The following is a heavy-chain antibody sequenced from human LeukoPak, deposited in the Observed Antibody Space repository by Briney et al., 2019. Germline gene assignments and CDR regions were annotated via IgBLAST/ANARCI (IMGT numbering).Heavy chain of an antibody. CDR2: ISAYNGNT. D-gene: IGHD3-16*02. CDR1: GYTFTSYG. Sequence: ASVTVSCTASGYTFTSYGISWVRQAPGQGLKWMGWISAYNGNTNYARKLQGRVTMTTDTSTSTAYMELRSLRSDDTAVYYCARDQGYYDYVWGSYPNYYYYYGMDVWGQGTTVTVSS. CDR3: ARDQGYYDYVWGSYPNYYYYYGMDV. V-gene: IGHV1-18*01. J-gene: IGHJ6*02.